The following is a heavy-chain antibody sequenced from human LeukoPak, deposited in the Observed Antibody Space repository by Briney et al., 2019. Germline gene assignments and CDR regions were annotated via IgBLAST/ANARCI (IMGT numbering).Heavy chain of an antibody. CDR2: KTEAEDGTT. V-gene: IGHV3-15*01. Sequence: SGGYLRLSCAASGFIFSKAWMAWVRQAPGKGLEWVGHKTEAEDGTTDYAAPVKGRFTISRDDAKSTLYLQMNSLNTEDTAVYFCTSALNLVLGELLGYWGQGTLVTVSS. CDR1: GFIFSKAW. CDR3: TSALNLVLGELLGY. J-gene: IGHJ4*02. D-gene: IGHD3-16*01.